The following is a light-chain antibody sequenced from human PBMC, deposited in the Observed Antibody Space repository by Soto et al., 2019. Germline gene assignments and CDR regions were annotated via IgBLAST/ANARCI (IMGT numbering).Light chain of an antibody. CDR3: QQYNNWPPIP. V-gene: IGKV3-15*01. J-gene: IGKJ5*01. Sequence: EVVMTRSPATLSVSPGERVTLSCRASQSVRSNLAWYQQKPGQSPRLLIYGASTRATGIPARFSGSGSGTEFTLTISSLQSEDFAVYYCQQYNNWPPIPFGQGTRLEI. CDR1: QSVRSN. CDR2: GAS.